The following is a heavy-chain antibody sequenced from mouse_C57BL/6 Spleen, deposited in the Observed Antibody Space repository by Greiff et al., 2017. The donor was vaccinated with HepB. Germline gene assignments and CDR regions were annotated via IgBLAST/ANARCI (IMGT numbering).Heavy chain of an antibody. CDR3: ARGGGKNSSGWFAY. CDR2: IYPRSGNT. Sequence: QVHVKQSGAELARPGASVKLSCKASGYTFTSYGISWVKQRTGQGLEWIGEIYPRSGNTYYNEKFKGKATLTADKSSSTAYMELRSLTSEDSAVYFWARGGGKNSSGWFAYWGQGTLVTVSA. V-gene: IGHV1-81*01. CDR1: GYTFTSYG. J-gene: IGHJ3*01. D-gene: IGHD3-2*02.